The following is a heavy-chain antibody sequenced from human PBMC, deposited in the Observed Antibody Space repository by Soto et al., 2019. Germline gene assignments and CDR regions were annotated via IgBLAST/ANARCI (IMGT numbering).Heavy chain of an antibody. CDR3: ARSVAVPGAHIDY. V-gene: IGHV4-59*01. J-gene: IGHJ4*02. Sequence: SEPLSLTCSVSGGSISGSYWSWIRQSPGKGLEWLGYVYYTGSTNYSPSLRSRVSISVDTSKNEFSLRLSSVTAADTAVYFCARSVAVPGAHIDYWGQGTQVTVS. CDR1: GGSISGSY. CDR2: VYYTGST. D-gene: IGHD6-19*01.